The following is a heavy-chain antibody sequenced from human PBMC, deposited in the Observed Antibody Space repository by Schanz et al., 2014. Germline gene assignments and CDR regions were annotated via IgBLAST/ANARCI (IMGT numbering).Heavy chain of an antibody. V-gene: IGHV3-23*04. CDR3: AKGQGAVINNWYFDL. Sequence: VQLVESGGGVVQPGRSLRLSCAASGFTFNDYWMHWVRQAPGKGLEWVSTISGGGGGYRPYADSVKGRFTISRDNSINTLSLQMNSLSAVDTAVYYCAKGQGAVINNWYFDLWGRGTLVTVSS. D-gene: IGHD2-21*01. CDR2: ISGGGGGYR. CDR1: GFTFNDYW. J-gene: IGHJ2*01.